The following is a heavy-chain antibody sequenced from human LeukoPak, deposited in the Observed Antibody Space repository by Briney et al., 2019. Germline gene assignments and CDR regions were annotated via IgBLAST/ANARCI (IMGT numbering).Heavy chain of an antibody. V-gene: IGHV3-23*01. D-gene: IGHD3-10*01. CDR3: AKDRGWFGGSLANFDY. Sequence: AGGSLRLSCAASGLTFSTYGMTWVRQAPGKGLEWVSAISGSGASTYYADSVKGRFTISRDNSKNTLYGQMNILRAEDTAVYYCAKDRGWFGGSLANFDYWGQGTLVTVSS. J-gene: IGHJ4*02. CDR1: GLTFSTYG. CDR2: ISGSGAST.